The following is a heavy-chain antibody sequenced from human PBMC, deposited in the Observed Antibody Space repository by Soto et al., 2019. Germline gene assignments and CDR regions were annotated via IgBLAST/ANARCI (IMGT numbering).Heavy chain of an antibody. V-gene: IGHV6-1*01. CDR2: TYYRSKWYN. CDR3: ASVFYCTNGVCYRRFDY. D-gene: IGHD2-8*01. CDR1: GDSVSSNSAA. J-gene: IGHJ4*02. Sequence: SQTLSLTCAISGDSVSSNSAAWNWIRQSPSRGLEWLGRTYYRSKWYNDYAVSVQSRLNINPDTSKNQFSLQLNSVTPADTAVYYCASVFYCTNGVCYRRFDYWGEGTLVTVSS.